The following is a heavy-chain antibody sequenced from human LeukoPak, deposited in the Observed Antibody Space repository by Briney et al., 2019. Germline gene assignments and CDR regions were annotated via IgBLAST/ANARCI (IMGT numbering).Heavy chain of an antibody. CDR3: ARDRQCGY. CDR2: ISPYNDNT. CDR1: GYTFTSYG. V-gene: IGHV1-18*01. D-gene: IGHD2-21*01. J-gene: IGHJ4*02. Sequence: GASVKVSCKPSGYTFTSYGISWVRQAPGQGLEWMGWISPYNDNTNYAPKLQGRLTMTTDTSTSTAYMELRSLRSDDTAVYYCARDRQCGYWGQGTLVTVSS.